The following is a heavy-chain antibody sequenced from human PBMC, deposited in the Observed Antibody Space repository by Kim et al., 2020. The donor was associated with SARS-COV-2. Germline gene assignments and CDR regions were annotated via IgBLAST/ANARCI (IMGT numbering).Heavy chain of an antibody. CDR3: ATKAYCGGDCYSPFEY. CDR2: IIPIFGTA. V-gene: IGHV1-69*13. J-gene: IGHJ4*02. CDR1: GGTFSSYA. Sequence: SVKVSCKASGGTFSSYAISWVRQAPGQGLEWMGGIIPIFGTANYAQKFQGRVTITADESTSTAYMELSSLRSEDTAVYYCATKAYCGGDCYSPFEYWGQGTLVAVSS. D-gene: IGHD2-21*02.